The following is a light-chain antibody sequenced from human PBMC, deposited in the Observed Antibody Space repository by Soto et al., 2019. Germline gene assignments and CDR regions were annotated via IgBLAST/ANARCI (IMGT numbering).Light chain of an antibody. CDR3: HQYGTSPLT. Sequence: EIVLTQSPGTLSLSPGERATLSCRASRSISSSYLAWYQQQPGQAPRLLIYGASTRATGIPDRFSGSGSGTDFTLTISRLEPEDFAVYYCHQYGTSPLTFGGGTKVEIK. CDR1: RSISSSY. V-gene: IGKV3-20*01. CDR2: GAS. J-gene: IGKJ4*01.